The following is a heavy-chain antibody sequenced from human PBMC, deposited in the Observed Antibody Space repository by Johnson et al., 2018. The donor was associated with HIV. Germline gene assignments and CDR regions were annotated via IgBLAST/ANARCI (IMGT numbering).Heavy chain of an antibody. CDR3: TPGRAGAFDI. J-gene: IGHJ3*02. CDR2: IKSKTYGGTT. Sequence: MQLVESGGGLVKPGGSLRLSCAASGFTFSNAWMSWVRQAPGKGLEWVGRIKSKTYGGTTDYAAPVKGRFTIARADSKNTRYLQMNSLKTEDTAVDCGTPGRAGAFDIWGQGTMVTVSS. V-gene: IGHV3-15*01. CDR1: GFTFSNAW. D-gene: IGHD1-26*01.